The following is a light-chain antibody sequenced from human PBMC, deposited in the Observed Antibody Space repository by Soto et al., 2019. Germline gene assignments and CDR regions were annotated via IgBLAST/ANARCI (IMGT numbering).Light chain of an antibody. Sequence: EIVLTQSPATLSSFPGDRVTLSCRASQYINTRLAWYQHRPGQAPRLLIYQTSLRAAGIPARFSASGSGTDFTLTISDVQPEDFALYYCHQRQSWPRTFGQGNKV. CDR1: QYINTR. J-gene: IGKJ1*01. V-gene: IGKV3-11*01. CDR2: QTS. CDR3: HQRQSWPRT.